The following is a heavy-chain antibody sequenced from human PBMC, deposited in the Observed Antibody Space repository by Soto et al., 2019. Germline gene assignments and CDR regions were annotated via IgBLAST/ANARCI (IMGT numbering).Heavy chain of an antibody. CDR3: ARKHSSGWDYYFDY. CDR1: GFTFSSYG. J-gene: IGHJ4*02. V-gene: IGHV3-33*01. CDR2: IWYDGSNK. Sequence: GGSLRLSCAASGFTFSSYGMHWVRQAPGKGLEWVAVIWYDGSNKYYADSVKGRFTISRDNSKNTLYLQMNSLRAEDTAVYYCARKHSSGWDYYFDYWGQGTLVTVSS. D-gene: IGHD6-19*01.